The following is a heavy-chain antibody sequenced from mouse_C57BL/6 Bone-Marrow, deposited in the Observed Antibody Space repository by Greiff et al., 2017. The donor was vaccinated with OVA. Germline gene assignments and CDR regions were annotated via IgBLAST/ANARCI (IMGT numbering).Heavy chain of an antibody. CDR2: ISSGSSTI. CDR1: GFTFSDYG. CDR3: ARTFATGFAY. V-gene: IGHV5-17*01. Sequence: EVMLVESGGGLVKPGGSLKLSCAASGFTFSDYGMHWVRQAPEKGLEWVAYISSGSSTIYYADTVKGRFTISRDNAKNTLFLQMTSLRSEDTAMYYCARTFATGFAYWGQGTLVTVSA. J-gene: IGHJ3*01. D-gene: IGHD1-1*01.